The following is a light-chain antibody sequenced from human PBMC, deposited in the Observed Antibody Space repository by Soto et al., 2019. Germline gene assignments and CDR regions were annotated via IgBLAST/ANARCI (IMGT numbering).Light chain of an antibody. V-gene: IGKV1-12*01. CDR2: DAS. J-gene: IGKJ2*02. CDR1: QRISSR. Sequence: DIQMTQSPSSVSASVGDRVTITCRASQRISSRLAWYQQKPGKAPKLLIYDASTLQSGVPSRFSGSGSGTDFTLTISSLQPEDFATYYCQQANSFPRTFGQGTRLEIK. CDR3: QQANSFPRT.